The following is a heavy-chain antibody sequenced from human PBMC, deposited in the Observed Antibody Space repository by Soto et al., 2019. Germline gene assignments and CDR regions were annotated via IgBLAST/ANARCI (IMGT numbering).Heavy chain of an antibody. Sequence: SETLSLTCPVSGGSISSGDYYWSWIRQPPGKGLEWIGYIYHSGSTNYNPSLKSRVTISVDTSKNQFSLKLSSVTAADTAVYYCARDRGTMSLYYGMDVWGQGTTVTVSS. D-gene: IGHD3-10*02. CDR1: GGSISSGDYY. CDR3: ARDRGTMSLYYGMDV. J-gene: IGHJ6*02. V-gene: IGHV4-61*08. CDR2: IYHSGST.